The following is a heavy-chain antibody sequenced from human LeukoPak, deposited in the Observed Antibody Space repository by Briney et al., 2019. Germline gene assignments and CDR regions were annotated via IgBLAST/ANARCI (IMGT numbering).Heavy chain of an antibody. CDR1: GGSISSSSYY. CDR3: ARGRLMGSGWYRGPDWFDP. D-gene: IGHD6-19*01. V-gene: IGHV4-39*07. CDR2: IKHSGST. Sequence: SETLSLTCTVAGGSISSSSYYWGWIRQPPGKGLEGIGEIKHSGSTNYNPSLKSRVTISVDTSKNQFSLKLSSVTAADTAVYYCARGRLMGSGWYRGPDWFDPWGQGTMVTVSS. J-gene: IGHJ5*02.